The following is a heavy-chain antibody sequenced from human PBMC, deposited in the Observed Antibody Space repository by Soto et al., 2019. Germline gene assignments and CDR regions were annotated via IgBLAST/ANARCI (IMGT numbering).Heavy chain of an antibody. Sequence: GGSLRLSCAASGFTFSSYWMHWVRQAPGRGLVWVSRINSDGSSTSYADSVKGRFTISRDNAKNTLYLQMNSLRAEDTAVYYCARVRGYVRVDAFDIWGQGTMVTVSS. D-gene: IGHD3-16*01. J-gene: IGHJ3*02. CDR3: ARVRGYVRVDAFDI. CDR1: GFTFSSYW. CDR2: INSDGSST. V-gene: IGHV3-74*01.